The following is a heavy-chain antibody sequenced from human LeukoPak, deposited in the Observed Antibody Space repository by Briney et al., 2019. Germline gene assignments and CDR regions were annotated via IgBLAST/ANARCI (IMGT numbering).Heavy chain of an antibody. CDR3: ARGGDGYNY. J-gene: IGHJ4*02. D-gene: IGHD5-24*01. Sequence: GPSVKVSCNSSGYAWTICDNNWGRQATAQGLERMGWMKPNSGNTGCAQKFQGRVTMTRNTSISTGYMELSSLRSEDTAVYCCARGGDGYNYWGQGTLVTASS. CDR1: GYAWTICD. CDR2: MKPNSGNT. V-gene: IGHV1-8*01.